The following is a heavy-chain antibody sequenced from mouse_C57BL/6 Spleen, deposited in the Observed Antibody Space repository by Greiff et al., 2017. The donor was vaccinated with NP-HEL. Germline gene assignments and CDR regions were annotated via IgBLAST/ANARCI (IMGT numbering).Heavy chain of an antibody. J-gene: IGHJ2*01. CDR2: INPNNGGT. CDR1: GYTFTDYN. V-gene: IGHV1-22*01. CDR3: ARDTGTGDY. D-gene: IGHD4-1*01. Sequence: EVQLVESGPELVKPGASVKMSCKASGYTFTDYNMHWVKQSHGKSLEWIGYINPNNGGTSYNQKFKGKATLTVNKSSSTAYMELRSLTSEDSAVYYCARDTGTGDYWGQGTTLTVSS.